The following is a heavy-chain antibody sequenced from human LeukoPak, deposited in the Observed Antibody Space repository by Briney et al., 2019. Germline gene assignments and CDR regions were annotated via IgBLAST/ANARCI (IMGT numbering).Heavy chain of an antibody. Sequence: PSETLSLTCAVSGYSISSGYYWGWIRQPPGKGLEWIGSIYHSGSTYYNPSLKSRVTISVDTSKNKFSLKLSSVTAADTAVYYCASNPNCSSASCYVWPSYNWFDPWGQGTLVTVSS. CDR3: ASNPNCSSASCYVWPSYNWFDP. J-gene: IGHJ5*02. CDR1: GYSISSGYY. CDR2: IYHSGST. V-gene: IGHV4-38-2*01. D-gene: IGHD2-2*01.